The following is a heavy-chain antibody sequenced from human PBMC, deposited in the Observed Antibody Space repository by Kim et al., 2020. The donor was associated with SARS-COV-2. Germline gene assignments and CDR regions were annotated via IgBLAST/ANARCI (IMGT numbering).Heavy chain of an antibody. J-gene: IGHJ6*02. CDR1: GGSISSYY. V-gene: IGHV4-59*01. Sequence: SETLSLTCTVSGGSISSYYWSWIRQPPGKGLEWIGYIYYSGSTNYNPSLKSRVTISVDTSKNQFSLKLSSVTAADTAVYYCARENYDFWSGYWQDYYGMDVWGQGTTLTVSS. CDR2: IYYSGST. CDR3: ARENYDFWSGYWQDYYGMDV. D-gene: IGHD3-3*01.